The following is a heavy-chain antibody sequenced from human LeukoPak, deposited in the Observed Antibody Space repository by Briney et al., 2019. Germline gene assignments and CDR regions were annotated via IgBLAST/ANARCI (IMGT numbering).Heavy chain of an antibody. Sequence: PGGSLRLSCAASGFTFSSYAMSWVRQAPGKGLEWVSAISGSGGSTYYADSVKGRFTISRDNAKNTLYLQMNSLRAEDTAVYYCARDQLHSYDSSGYSDWGQGTLVTVSS. CDR2: ISGSGGST. D-gene: IGHD3-22*01. J-gene: IGHJ4*02. V-gene: IGHV3-23*01. CDR1: GFTFSSYA. CDR3: ARDQLHSYDSSGYSD.